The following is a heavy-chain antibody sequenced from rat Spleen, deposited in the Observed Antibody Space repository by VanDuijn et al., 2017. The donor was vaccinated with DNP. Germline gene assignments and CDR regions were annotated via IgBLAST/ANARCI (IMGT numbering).Heavy chain of an antibody. V-gene: IGHV5-20*01. D-gene: IGHD1-7*01. CDR3: TTRGTAGMTNWFPY. CDR1: GFTFSDYY. CDR2: INYDGGAT. Sequence: EVQLVESGGGLVQPGRSLKLSCAASGFTFSDYYMAWVRQAPTKGLEWVTYINYDGGATYYRDSVKGRFTISRDNAKSSLYLQMDSLTPEDSATYYCTTRGTAGMTNWFPYWGQGVMVTVSS. J-gene: IGHJ2*01.